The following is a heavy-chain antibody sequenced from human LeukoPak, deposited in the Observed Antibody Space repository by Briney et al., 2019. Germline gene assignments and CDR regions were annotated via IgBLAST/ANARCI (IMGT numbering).Heavy chain of an antibody. J-gene: IGHJ5*02. CDR2: IIPIFGTA. CDR1: GGTFSSYA. D-gene: IGHD5-18*01. V-gene: IGHV1-69*13. CDR3: AREVDTAMVNWFDP. Sequence: ASVKVSCKASGGTFSSYAISWVRQAPGQRLEWMGGIIPIFGTANYAQKFQGRVTITADESTSTAYMELSSLRSEDTAVYYCAREVDTAMVNWFDPWGQGTLVTVSS.